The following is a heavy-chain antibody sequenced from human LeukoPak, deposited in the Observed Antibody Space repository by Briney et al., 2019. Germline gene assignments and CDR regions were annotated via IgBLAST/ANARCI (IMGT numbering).Heavy chain of an antibody. CDR2: INHSGST. V-gene: IGHV4-34*01. CDR3: ASQIRGKYSSSPYYFDY. J-gene: IGHJ4*02. Sequence: SETLSLTCAVYGVSFSGYYWSWLRQPPGKGLEWIGEINHSGSTNYNPSLKSRVTISVDTSKNQFSLKLSSVTAADTAVYYCASQIRGKYSSSPYYFDYWGQGTLVTVSS. CDR1: GVSFSGYY. D-gene: IGHD6-6*01.